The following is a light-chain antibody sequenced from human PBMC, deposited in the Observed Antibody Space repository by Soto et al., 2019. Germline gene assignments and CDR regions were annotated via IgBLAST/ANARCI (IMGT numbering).Light chain of an antibody. CDR3: QQLNSYPLT. Sequence: DIQLTQSPSFLPASVGDRVTITCRASQGISNYLAWYQQKPGKAPGLLMYAASTLQRGVSSRFSGSGSGTEFTLTISNLQPEDCATYYCQQLNSYPLTCGGGTKVEIK. J-gene: IGKJ4*01. V-gene: IGKV1-9*01. CDR2: AAS. CDR1: QGISNY.